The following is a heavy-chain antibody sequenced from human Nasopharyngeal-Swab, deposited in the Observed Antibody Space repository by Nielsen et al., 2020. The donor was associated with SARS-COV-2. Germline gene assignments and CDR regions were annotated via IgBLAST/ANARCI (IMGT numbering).Heavy chain of an antibody. V-gene: IGHV3-7*01. Sequence: WIRQPPGKGLEWVANIKQDGSEEYYVDSVKGRFTISRDNAKNSLYLQMNSLRAEDTAVYYCARVGSIFGVVMGESFDHWGQGTLVTVSS. D-gene: IGHD3-3*02. CDR2: IKQDGSEE. CDR3: ARVGSIFGVVMGESFDH. J-gene: IGHJ4*02.